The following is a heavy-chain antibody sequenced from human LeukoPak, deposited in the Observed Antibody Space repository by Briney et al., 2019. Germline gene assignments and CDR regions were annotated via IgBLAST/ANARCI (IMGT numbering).Heavy chain of an antibody. CDR3: ARERWSLYSNDYYYYGLDV. D-gene: IGHD3-3*01. CDR1: GFIFSNYY. J-gene: IGHJ6*02. CDR2: IKQDGSEK. V-gene: IGHV3-7*01. Sequence: GGSLRLSCAASGFIFSNYYMNWVRQAPGKGLEWVAHIKQDGSEKNYVDSVKGRFTISRDNAKNSLYLQMSSLRAEDTAVYYCARERWSLYSNDYYYYGLDVWGQGTTVTVSS.